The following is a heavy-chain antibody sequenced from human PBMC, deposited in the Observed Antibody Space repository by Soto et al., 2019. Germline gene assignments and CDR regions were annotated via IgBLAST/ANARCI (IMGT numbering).Heavy chain of an antibody. V-gene: IGHV4-31*03. CDR1: GGSISSGGYY. J-gene: IGHJ5*02. CDR3: ARGRDIVVVVATATTWFDP. CDR2: IYYSGST. D-gene: IGHD2-15*01. Sequence: PSETLSLACTVSGGSISSGGYYWSWIRQHPGKGLEWIGYIYYSGSTYYNPSLKSRVTISVDTSKNQFSLKLSSVTAADTAVYYCARGRDIVVVVATATTWFDPWGQGTLVTVSS.